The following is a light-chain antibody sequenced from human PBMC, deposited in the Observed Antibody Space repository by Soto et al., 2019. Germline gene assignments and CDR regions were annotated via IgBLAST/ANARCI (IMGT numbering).Light chain of an antibody. CDR1: QSVSSN. CDR2: GAS. CDR3: QQYGSPPFT. J-gene: IGKJ1*01. V-gene: IGKV3-20*01. Sequence: EIVMTQSPAPLSVSPGERATLSCRASQSVSSNLAWYQQKPGQAPRLLIYGASSRATGIPDRFSGSGSGTDFTLTISRLEPEDFAVYYCQQYGSPPFTFGQGTKVDIK.